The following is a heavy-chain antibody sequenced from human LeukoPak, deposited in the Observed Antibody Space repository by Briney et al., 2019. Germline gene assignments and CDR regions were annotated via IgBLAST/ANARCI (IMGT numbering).Heavy chain of an antibody. D-gene: IGHD5-18*01. V-gene: IGHV4-59*01. J-gene: IGHJ4*02. CDR1: GGSISSYY. CDR3: ARGLWGAMAYFFDY. CDR2: IYYSGST. Sequence: PSETLSLTCTVSGGSISSYYWSWIRQPPGKGLEWIGYIYYSGSTNYNPSLKSRVTISVDTSKNQFSLKPSSVTAADTAVYYCARGLWGAMAYFFDYWGQGTLVTVSS.